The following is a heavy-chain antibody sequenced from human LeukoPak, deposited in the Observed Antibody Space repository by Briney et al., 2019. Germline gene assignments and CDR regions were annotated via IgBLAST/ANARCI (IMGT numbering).Heavy chain of an antibody. Sequence: PSETLSLTCTVSGGSISSYYWSWIRQPPGKGLEWIGYIYYSGSTNYNPSLKSRVTIPVDTSKNQFSLKLSSVTAADTAVYYCARFAPGQWLVDYWGQGTLVTVSS. V-gene: IGHV4-59*01. CDR2: IYYSGST. CDR1: GGSISSYY. CDR3: ARFAPGQWLVDY. D-gene: IGHD6-19*01. J-gene: IGHJ4*02.